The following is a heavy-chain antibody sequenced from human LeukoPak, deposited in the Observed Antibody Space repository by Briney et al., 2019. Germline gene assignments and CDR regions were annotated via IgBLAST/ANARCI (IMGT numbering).Heavy chain of an antibody. J-gene: IGHJ1*01. CDR3: AKVGYSSSSIAVPEYFQH. V-gene: IGHV3-23*01. Sequence: GGSLRLSCAASGFTFSSYAMSWVRQAPGKGLEWVSAISGSGGSTYYADSVKGRFTISRDNSKNTLYLQMNSLRAEDTAVYYCAKVGYSSSSIAVPEYFQHWGQGTLVTVSS. CDR1: GFTFSSYA. CDR2: ISGSGGST. D-gene: IGHD6-6*01.